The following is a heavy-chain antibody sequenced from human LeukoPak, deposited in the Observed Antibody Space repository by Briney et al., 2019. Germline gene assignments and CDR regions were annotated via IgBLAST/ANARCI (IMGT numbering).Heavy chain of an antibody. CDR2: IHISGTT. CDR3: AIFYARFGEFIDY. J-gene: IGHJ4*02. CDR1: GASITTGSYY. D-gene: IGHD3-10*01. Sequence: SETLSLTCTVSGASITTGSYYLTWIRQPAGKGLEWIGRIHISGTTNYNPSLKSRVTISVDTSKNQFPLKLSSVTAADTAVYYCAIFYARFGEFIDYWGQGTLVTVSS. V-gene: IGHV4-61*02.